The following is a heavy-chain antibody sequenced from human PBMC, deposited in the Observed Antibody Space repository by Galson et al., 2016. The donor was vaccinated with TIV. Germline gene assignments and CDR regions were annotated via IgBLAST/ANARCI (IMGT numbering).Heavy chain of an antibody. CDR2: IWYDGSIK. D-gene: IGHD2/OR15-2a*01. CDR1: GYTFSSYG. V-gene: IGHV3-33*01. Sequence: SLRLSCAASGYTFSSYGMHWVRQAPGKGLEWVAVIWYDGSIKYNEDSVKGRSTISRDKSKNTLYLAISSLRAEDTAVYYCARIIVSYGMDVWGQGTTVTVSS. J-gene: IGHJ6*02. CDR3: ARIIVSYGMDV.